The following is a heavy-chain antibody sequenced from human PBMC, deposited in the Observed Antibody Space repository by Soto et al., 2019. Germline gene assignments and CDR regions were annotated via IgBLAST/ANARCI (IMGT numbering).Heavy chain of an antibody. Sequence: ASVKVSCKASGYTFTSYGISWVRQAPGQGLEWMGWISAYNGNTNYAQKLQGRVTMTTDTSTSTAYMELRSLRSDDTAVYYCARETSGYSYGELDYWGQGTLVTVSS. V-gene: IGHV1-18*01. D-gene: IGHD5-18*01. CDR2: ISAYNGNT. J-gene: IGHJ4*02. CDR3: ARETSGYSYGELDY. CDR1: GYTFTSYG.